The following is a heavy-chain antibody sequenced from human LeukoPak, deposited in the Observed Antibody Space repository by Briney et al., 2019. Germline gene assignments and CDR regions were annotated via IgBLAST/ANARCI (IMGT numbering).Heavy chain of an antibody. Sequence: SSVKASCRASAYNCTSCGIRWVRLGPGQGLKCIGWISAYNGNTNYAQKLQGRVTMTTDTSTSTAYMELRSLRSDDTAVYYCARDPSGVAGTVDYWGQGTLVTVSS. CDR2: ISAYNGNT. CDR1: AYNCTSCG. V-gene: IGHV1-18*01. J-gene: IGHJ4*02. D-gene: IGHD6-19*01. CDR3: ARDPSGVAGTVDY.